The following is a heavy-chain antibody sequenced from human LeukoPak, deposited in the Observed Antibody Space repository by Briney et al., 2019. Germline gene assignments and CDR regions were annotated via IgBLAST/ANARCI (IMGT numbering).Heavy chain of an antibody. CDR3: ARVIGSYGDSAY. CDR1: GFTFRSFS. CDR2: ISSSSSST. J-gene: IGHJ4*02. Sequence: GGSLRLSCAASGFTFRSFSMNWVRQAPGKGLEWISYISSSSSSTYYADSVKGRFTISRDNAKNSLYLQMNSLRAEDTAVYYCARVIGSYGDSAYWGQGTLVTVSS. V-gene: IGHV3-48*04. D-gene: IGHD4-17*01.